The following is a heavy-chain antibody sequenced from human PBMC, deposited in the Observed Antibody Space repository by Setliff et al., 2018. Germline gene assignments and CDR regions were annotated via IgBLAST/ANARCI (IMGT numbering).Heavy chain of an antibody. CDR1: GYTFTSYD. J-gene: IGHJ4*02. Sequence: ASVKVSCKASGYTFTSYDINWVGQATGQGLAWMGWMNPNSGNTGYAQKFQGRVTMTRNTSISTAYMELSSLRSEDTAVYYCARGVYSGSLPDYWGQGTLVTVSS. D-gene: IGHD1-26*01. CDR2: MNPNSGNT. CDR3: ARGVYSGSLPDY. V-gene: IGHV1-8*01.